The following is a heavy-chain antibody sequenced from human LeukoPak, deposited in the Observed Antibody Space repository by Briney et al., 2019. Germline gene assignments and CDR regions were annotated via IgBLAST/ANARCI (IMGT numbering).Heavy chain of an antibody. CDR1: GFTVSTYW. CDR2: IKQDGTEK. J-gene: IGHJ6*03. CDR3: ARDHFLRFLEWSGINYYYYYMDV. V-gene: IGHV3-7*01. D-gene: IGHD3-3*01. Sequence: QPGGSLRLSCAASGFTVSTYWMNWVRQAPGKGLEWVANIKQDGTEKYYVDSVKGRFTISRDNAKNSLYLQMHSLRAEDTAVYFCARDHFLRFLEWSGINYYYYYMDVWGKGTTVTVSS.